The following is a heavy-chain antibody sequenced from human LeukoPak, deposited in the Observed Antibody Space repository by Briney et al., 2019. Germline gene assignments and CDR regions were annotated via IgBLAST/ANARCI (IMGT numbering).Heavy chain of an antibody. CDR3: AREVVSSGGSCYLCHWFDP. D-gene: IGHD2-15*01. CDR2: ISSSGSTI. Sequence: GGSLRLSCAASGSTFSSYEMNWVRQAPGKGLEWVSYISSSGSTIYYADSVKGRFTISRDNAKNSLYLQMNSLRAEDTAVYYCAREVVSSGGSCYLCHWFDPWGQGTLVTVSS. J-gene: IGHJ5*02. CDR1: GSTFSSYE. V-gene: IGHV3-48*03.